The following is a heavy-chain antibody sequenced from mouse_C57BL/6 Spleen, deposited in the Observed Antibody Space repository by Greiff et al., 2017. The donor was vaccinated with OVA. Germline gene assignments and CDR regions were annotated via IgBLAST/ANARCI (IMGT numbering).Heavy chain of an antibody. Sequence: VQLQQSGPELVKPGASVKMSCKASGYTFTDYNMHWVKQSHGKSLEWIGYINPNNGGTSYNQKFKGKATLTVNKSSSTAYMELRSLTSEDSAVYDCAREEVLYYYAMDYWGQGTSVTVSS. CDR3: AREEVLYYYAMDY. CDR2: INPNNGGT. J-gene: IGHJ4*01. D-gene: IGHD2-14*01. V-gene: IGHV1-22*01. CDR1: GYTFTDYN.